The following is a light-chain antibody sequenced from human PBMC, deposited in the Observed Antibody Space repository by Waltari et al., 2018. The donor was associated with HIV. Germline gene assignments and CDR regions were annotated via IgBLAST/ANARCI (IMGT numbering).Light chain of an antibody. CDR3: SYYSGSSNGL. V-gene: IGLV2-8*01. CDR2: EVT. Sequence: QSTLTQPPSASGSPGQSVAISCTGTSSNVGAYYYVSCRQQPPGTPPTLMVDEVTRPPAVSAECFAASTCATTAAPPATGVQAEDEAAHYCSYYSGSSNGLFGGGTKLTVL. CDR1: SSNVGAYYY. J-gene: IGLJ2*01.